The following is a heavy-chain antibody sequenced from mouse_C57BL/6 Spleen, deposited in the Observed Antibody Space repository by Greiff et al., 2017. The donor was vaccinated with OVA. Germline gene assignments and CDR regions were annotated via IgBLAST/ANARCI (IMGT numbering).Heavy chain of an antibody. CDR1: GYAFSSSW. CDR2: IYPGDGDT. J-gene: IGHJ2*01. V-gene: IGHV1-82*01. D-gene: IGHD2-4*01. Sequence: VQLQQSGPELVKPGASVKISCKASGYAFSSSWMNWVKQRPGKGLEWIGRIYPGDGDTNYNGKFKGKATLTADKSSSTAYMQLNSLPSEDSAVYFCASGGIYYDYDERYYFDYWGQGTTLTVSS. CDR3: ASGGIYYDYDERYYFDY.